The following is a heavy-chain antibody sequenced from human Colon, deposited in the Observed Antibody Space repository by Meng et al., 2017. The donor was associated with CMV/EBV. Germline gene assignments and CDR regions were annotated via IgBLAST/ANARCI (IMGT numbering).Heavy chain of an antibody. Sequence: GESLKISCAASGFTFRDSAMRWVRQPLGKGLEWVSSITGSGGDKFYADSVKCRFTISRDDSKNTLSLQMNSLRAEDTAVYYCAKDLGSYGVNSYYYYGLDVWGQGTTVTVSS. CDR3: AKDLGSYGVNSYYYYGLDV. D-gene: IGHD4/OR15-4a*01. J-gene: IGHJ6*02. CDR2: ITGSGGDK. CDR1: GFTFRDSA. V-gene: IGHV3-23*01.